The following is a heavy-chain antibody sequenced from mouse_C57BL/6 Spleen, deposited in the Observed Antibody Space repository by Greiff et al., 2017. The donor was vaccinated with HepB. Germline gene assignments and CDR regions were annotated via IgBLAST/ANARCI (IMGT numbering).Heavy chain of an antibody. D-gene: IGHD2-13*01. CDR3: AREATTVRRFDV. CDR1: GYTFTSYW. CDR2: IDPSDSYT. V-gene: IGHV1-59*01. J-gene: IGHJ1*03. Sequence: QVQLQQPGAELVRPGTSVKLSCKASGYTFTSYWMHWVKQRPGQGLEWIGVIDPSDSYTNYNQKFKGKATLTVDTSSSTAYMQLSSLTSEDSAVYYCAREATTVRRFDVWGTGTTVTVSS.